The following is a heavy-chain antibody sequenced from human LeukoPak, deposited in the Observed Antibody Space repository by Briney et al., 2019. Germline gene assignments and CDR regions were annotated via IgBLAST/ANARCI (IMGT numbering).Heavy chain of an antibody. CDR3: ARGSGYTYGYPFDN. Sequence: SETLSLTCTVSGGSISSYYWSWIRQPAGKGLEWIGRIYTTGSTNYNPSLKSRVAMSVDTSKNQFSLKLSSVTAADTAVYYCARGSGYTYGYPFDNWGQGTLVTVSS. CDR1: GGSISSYY. J-gene: IGHJ4*02. CDR2: IYTTGST. D-gene: IGHD5-18*01. V-gene: IGHV4-4*07.